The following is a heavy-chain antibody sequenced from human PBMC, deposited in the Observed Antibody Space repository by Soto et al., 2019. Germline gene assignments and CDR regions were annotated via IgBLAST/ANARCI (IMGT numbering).Heavy chain of an antibody. CDR2: MSYDGSNE. J-gene: IGHJ4*02. V-gene: IGHV3-30*18. Sequence: QVQLVESGGGVVQPGRSLRLSCAASGFTFSHYAMHWVRQAPGKGLEWVALMSYDGSNEYYADSVKGRFTISRDNSKNTLSLQMNRLRAEDTVVYYCAKDGSHNFDYWCQGTLVTVSS. CDR1: GFTFSHYA. CDR3: AKDGSHNFDY. D-gene: IGHD1-26*01.